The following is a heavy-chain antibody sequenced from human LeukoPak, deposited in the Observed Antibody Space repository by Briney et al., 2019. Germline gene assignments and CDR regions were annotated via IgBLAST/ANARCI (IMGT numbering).Heavy chain of an antibody. D-gene: IGHD1-26*01. CDR1: GGSISSYY. CDR2: IYYTGNT. CDR3: ARLGGATSPFGY. Sequence: SETLSLTCTISGGSISSYYWSWIRQPPGKGLEWIGCIYYTGNTNSNPSLKSRITISVDTSKNQFSPNLSSVTAAYTAIYYCARLGGATSPFGYWGQGTLVTVSS. V-gene: IGHV4-59*08. J-gene: IGHJ4*02.